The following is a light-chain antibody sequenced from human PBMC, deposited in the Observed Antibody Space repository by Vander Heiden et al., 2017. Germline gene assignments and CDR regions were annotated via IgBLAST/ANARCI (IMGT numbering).Light chain of an antibody. CDR1: QSVSRH. CDR3: QQYNDWPRT. CDR2: GAS. Sequence: EIVMTQSPATLSVSPGERATLPCRASQSVSRHLARYQQKPGQAPRLLIYGASTRATGIPARFSGSGSGTEFTLTISSLQSEDFAVYYCQQYNDWPRTFGQGTKVEIK. J-gene: IGKJ1*01. V-gene: IGKV3-15*01.